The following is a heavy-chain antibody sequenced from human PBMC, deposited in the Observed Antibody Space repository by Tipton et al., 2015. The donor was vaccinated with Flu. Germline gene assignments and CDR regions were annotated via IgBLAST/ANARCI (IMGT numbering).Heavy chain of an antibody. CDR1: GDSISSDYY. Sequence: TLSLTCAVSGDSISSDYYWGWIRQFPGKGLEWIGSVSRSGNTNYNPSLKSRVTISIDTSKNQFSLKMKSVTAADKAVYYCVRGDYGDYDHEADAFDIWGQGTLVTVSA. CDR3: VRGDYGDYDHEADAFDI. V-gene: IGHV4-38-2*01. J-gene: IGHJ3*02. CDR2: VSRSGNT. D-gene: IGHD4-17*01.